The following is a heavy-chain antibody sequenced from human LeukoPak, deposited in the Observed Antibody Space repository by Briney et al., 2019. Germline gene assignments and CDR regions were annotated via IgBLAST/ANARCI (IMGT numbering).Heavy chain of an antibody. CDR3: ARDQATSRAFDY. V-gene: IGHV4-61*02. Sequence: SETLSLTCTVSGGSISSGNYYWSWIRQPAGKGLEWIGRMYTSGSTNYNPSLKSRVTISGDTSKNQFSLKLSSVTAADTAVYYCARDQATSRAFDYWGQGTLVTVSS. J-gene: IGHJ4*02. CDR2: MYTSGST. CDR1: GGSISSGNYY.